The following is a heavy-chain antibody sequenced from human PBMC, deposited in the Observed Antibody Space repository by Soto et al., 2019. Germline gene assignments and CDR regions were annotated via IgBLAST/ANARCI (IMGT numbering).Heavy chain of an antibody. CDR3: ARSYYYDSSGYYYEGSEFDY. V-gene: IGHV1-2*04. Sequence: ASVKVSCKASGYTFTGYYMHWVRQAPRQGLEWMGWINPNSGGTNYPQKFQGWVTMTRDTSISTAYMELSRLRSDDTAVYYCARSYYYDSSGYYYEGSEFDYWGQGTLVTVSS. CDR2: INPNSGGT. CDR1: GYTFTGYY. J-gene: IGHJ4*02. D-gene: IGHD3-22*01.